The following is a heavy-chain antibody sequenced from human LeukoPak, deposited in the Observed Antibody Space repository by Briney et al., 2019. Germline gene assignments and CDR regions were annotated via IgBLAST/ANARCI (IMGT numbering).Heavy chain of an antibody. CDR1: GFTFSNYA. J-gene: IGHJ3*02. CDR2: MNSNDGST. Sequence: PGGSLRLSCAASGFTFSNYAMSWVRQAPGKGLEWVSAMNSNDGSTYYADSVKGRFTISRDNSKNTLYLQMNSLRAEDTAVYYCAREGYSTSCYIPDCDAFDIWGQGTMVTVSS. V-gene: IGHV3-23*01. CDR3: AREGYSTSCYIPDCDAFDI. D-gene: IGHD2-2*02.